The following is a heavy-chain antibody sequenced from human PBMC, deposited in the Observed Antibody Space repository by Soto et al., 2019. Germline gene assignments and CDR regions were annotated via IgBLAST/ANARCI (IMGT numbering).Heavy chain of an antibody. CDR3: ARDAQYSSRWHPIDY. D-gene: IGHD6-19*01. CDR1: GYTFTGYG. Sequence: QVQLVQSGAEVKKPGASVKVYCKASGYTFTGYGISRVRQAPGQGLEWMGWIHTYNGNKNYAQKVQGRVTMTTASSTSTAYMELSSLRSDDTAVYYCARDAQYSSRWHPIDYWGQGTLVTVSS. CDR2: IHTYNGNK. J-gene: IGHJ4*02. V-gene: IGHV1-18*01.